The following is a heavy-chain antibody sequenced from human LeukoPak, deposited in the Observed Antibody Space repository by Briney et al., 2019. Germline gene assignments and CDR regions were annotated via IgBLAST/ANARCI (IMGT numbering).Heavy chain of an antibody. J-gene: IGHJ4*02. CDR3: ARIRRDYGGNYPMGFDY. V-gene: IGHV2-70*01. CDR2: IDWDHDE. D-gene: IGHD4/OR15-4a*01. Sequence: SGPALVKPTQTLTLICAFSGFSLSTNGMCVSWIRQPPGKALEWLALIDWDHDEYYSTSLKTRLTISKDTSKNQVVLTMTNMDPVDTATYYCARIRRDYGGNYPMGFDYWGRGTLVTVSS. CDR1: GFSLSTNGMC.